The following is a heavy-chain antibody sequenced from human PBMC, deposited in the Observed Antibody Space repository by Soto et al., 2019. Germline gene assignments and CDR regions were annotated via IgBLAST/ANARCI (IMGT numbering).Heavy chain of an antibody. Sequence: PGGSLRLSCAASGFIFSSHGMHWVRQAPGKGLEWVAVISNDGDNRFYADSVTGRFTISRDNSKNTLYLHMITLRPEDTAVYYFTTEMVPDSFKTPMVWGVPSDYWGPVPLVTVSS. CDR3: TTEMVPDSFKTPMVWGVPSDY. J-gene: IGHJ4*02. CDR2: ISNDGDNR. V-gene: IGHV3-30*03. CDR1: GFIFSSHG. D-gene: IGHD3-10*01.